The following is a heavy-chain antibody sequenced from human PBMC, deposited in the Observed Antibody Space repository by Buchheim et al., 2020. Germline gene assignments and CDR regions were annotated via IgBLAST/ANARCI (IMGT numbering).Heavy chain of an antibody. CDR1: GYSFTSFD. CDR3: ARGRGFYFPFY. J-gene: IGHJ4*02. D-gene: IGHD2/OR15-2a*01. Sequence: VRLVQSGAEVKKPGASVKVSCKASGYSFTSFDINWVRQATGQGLEWMGGINTATGDTAYAQKFQGRVTLTRDTSITTAYLELGALTSADTAVYYCARGRGFYFPFYWGQGTL. V-gene: IGHV1-8*01. CDR2: INTATGDT.